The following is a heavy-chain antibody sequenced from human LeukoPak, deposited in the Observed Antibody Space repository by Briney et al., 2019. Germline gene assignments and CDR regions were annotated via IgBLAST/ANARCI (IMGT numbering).Heavy chain of an antibody. CDR2: IHGDGSTA. J-gene: IGHJ1*01. CDR1: GFTFSSSW. V-gene: IGHV3-74*01. D-gene: IGHD3-9*01. CDR3: ASDETATGILFQH. Sequence: GGSLRLSCTASGFTFSSSWMHWVRQAPGKGLVWVSRIHGDGSTATYADSVKGRFTISRDNAKSTLYLQMNGLRADDTAVYYCASDETATGILFQHWGQGTLVTVSS.